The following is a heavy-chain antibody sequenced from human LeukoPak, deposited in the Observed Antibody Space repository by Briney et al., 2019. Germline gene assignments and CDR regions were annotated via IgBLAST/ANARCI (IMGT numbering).Heavy chain of an antibody. CDR2: STRSGSTM. V-gene: IGHV3-11*04. D-gene: IGHD4-17*01. CDR1: GFTFSDYY. CDR3: ARVAVTLNFDY. J-gene: IGHJ4*02. Sequence: GGSLRLSCAVSGFTFSDYYMSWIRQAPGKGLEWVSYSTRSGSTMYYADSVKGRFTISRDNAKNSLFLQMNSLRDEDTAVYYCARVAVTLNFDYWGQGTLVTVSS.